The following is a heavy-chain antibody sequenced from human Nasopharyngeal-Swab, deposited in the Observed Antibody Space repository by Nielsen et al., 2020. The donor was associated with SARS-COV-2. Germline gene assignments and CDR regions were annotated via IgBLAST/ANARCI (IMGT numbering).Heavy chain of an antibody. Sequence: GGDMRLSCAATGFTGRSYRMHWVSQATGKGLEWVAVIWYDGSNKYYADSVKGRFTISRDNSKNTLYLQMNSLRAEDTAVYYCARERYSSSWYFDYWGQGTLVTVSS. CDR3: ARERYSSSWYFDY. CDR2: IWYDGSNK. J-gene: IGHJ4*02. V-gene: IGHV3-33*01. D-gene: IGHD6-13*01. CDR1: GFTGRSYR.